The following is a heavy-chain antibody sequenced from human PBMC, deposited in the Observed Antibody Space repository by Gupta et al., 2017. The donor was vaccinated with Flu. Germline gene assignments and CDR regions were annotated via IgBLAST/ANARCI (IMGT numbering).Heavy chain of an antibody. V-gene: IGHV3-11*01. CDR2: ISSSGSTI. CDR1: GFPFSDYY. J-gene: IGHJ4*02. Sequence: QVQLVESGGGLVKPGGSLRLSCAASGFPFSDYYLSWIRQAPGKGLEWVSYISSSGSTIYYADSVKGRFTISRDNAKNSLYLQMNSLRAEDTAVYYCASPPRYSSSWYFDYWGQGTLVTVSS. CDR3: ASPPRYSSSWYFDY. D-gene: IGHD6-13*01.